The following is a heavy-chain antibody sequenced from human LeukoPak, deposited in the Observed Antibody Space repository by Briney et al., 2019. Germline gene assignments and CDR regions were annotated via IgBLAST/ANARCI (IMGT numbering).Heavy chain of an antibody. CDR3: ASSSGQYADPKSALDY. CDR2: INAGNGNT. Sequence: ASVKVSCKASGYTFTGYAMHWVRQAPGQRLEWMGWINAGNGNTKYAQKFQDRVTIIRDTSASTAYMELSSLRSEDTAMYYCASSSGQYADPKSALDYWGQGTLVTVSS. V-gene: IGHV1-3*01. J-gene: IGHJ4*02. D-gene: IGHD3-22*01. CDR1: GYTFTGYA.